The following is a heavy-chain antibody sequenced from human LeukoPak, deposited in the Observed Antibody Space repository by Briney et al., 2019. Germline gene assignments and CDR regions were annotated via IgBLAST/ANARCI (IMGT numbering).Heavy chain of an antibody. J-gene: IGHJ6*03. CDR3: AKMRDRRDGYNLDFYYYLDV. CDR2: IKQDGSDK. CDR1: GFSFGDYW. D-gene: IGHD5-24*01. V-gene: IGHV3-7*01. Sequence: GGSLRLTCAASGFSFGDYWMNWVRQAPGKGLEWVANIKQDGSDKAYVDSVRGRFTISRDNARNSLYLQMNGLRAEDTAVYYCAKMRDRRDGYNLDFYYYLDVWGQGTTVTVSS.